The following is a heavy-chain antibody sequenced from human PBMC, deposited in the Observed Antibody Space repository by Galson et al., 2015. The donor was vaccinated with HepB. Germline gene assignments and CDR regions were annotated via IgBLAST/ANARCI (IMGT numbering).Heavy chain of an antibody. Sequence: SVKVSCKASRYTFTNYGMSWVRQAPGQGLEWMGWINTDTGHPTYAQGFTGRFVFSLDTSVSTAYLQISSLKAEDTAMYYCARHHGAFDIWGQGTMVTVSS. J-gene: IGHJ3*02. V-gene: IGHV7-4-1*02. CDR1: RYTFTNYG. CDR3: ARHHGAFDI. CDR2: INTDTGHP.